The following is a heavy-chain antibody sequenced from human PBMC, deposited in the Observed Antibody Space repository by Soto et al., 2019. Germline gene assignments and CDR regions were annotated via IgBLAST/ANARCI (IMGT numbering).Heavy chain of an antibody. CDR2: IDPSDSYT. J-gene: IGHJ6*02. CDR3: ARHPKSGYCSSTSCYTGYYYGMDV. D-gene: IGHD2-2*02. CDR1: GYSFTSFW. V-gene: IGHV5-10-1*01. Sequence: GESLKICCKGAGYSFTSFWSSRVRQMPGKGLEWMGTIDPSDSYTNYSPSFQGHVTISADKSISTAYLQWSSLKASDTAMYYCARHPKSGYCSSTSCYTGYYYGMDVWGQGTTVTVSS.